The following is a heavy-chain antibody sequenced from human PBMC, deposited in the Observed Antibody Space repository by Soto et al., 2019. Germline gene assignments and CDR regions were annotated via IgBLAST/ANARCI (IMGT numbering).Heavy chain of an antibody. D-gene: IGHD1-1*01. J-gene: IGHJ4*02. CDR2: ISGSGGST. Sequence: PGGSLSLSCAASGFTFSSYAMSWVRQAPGKGLEWVSAISGSGGSTYYADSVKGRFTISRDNPKNTLYLQMNSRRAEDTAVYYCAKVAGEGYNWRRPYFDYWGQGTLVTVSS. CDR1: GFTFSSYA. CDR3: AKVAGEGYNWRRPYFDY. V-gene: IGHV3-23*01.